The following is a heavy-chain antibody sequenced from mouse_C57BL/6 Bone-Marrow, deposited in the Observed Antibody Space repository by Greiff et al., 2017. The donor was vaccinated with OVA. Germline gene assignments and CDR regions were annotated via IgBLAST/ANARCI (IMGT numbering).Heavy chain of an antibody. Sequence: EVQLQQSGAELVRPGASVKLSCTASGFNIKDDYMHWVKQRPEQGLEWIGWIDPENGDTEYASKFQGKATITADTSSNTAYLQLSSLTSEETAVYYCTTLAYYSTRGAYWGQGTLVTVSA. D-gene: IGHD2-5*01. CDR3: TTLAYYSTRGAY. J-gene: IGHJ3*01. CDR2: IDPENGDT. V-gene: IGHV14-4*01. CDR1: GFNIKDDY.